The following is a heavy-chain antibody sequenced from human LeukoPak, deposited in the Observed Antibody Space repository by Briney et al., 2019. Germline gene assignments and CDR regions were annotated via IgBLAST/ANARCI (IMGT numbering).Heavy chain of an antibody. D-gene: IGHD4-17*01. J-gene: IGHJ4*02. V-gene: IGHV3-23*01. CDR1: GFIFSNYA. CDR2: ISGGGGTT. Sequence: PGGSLRLSCAASGFIFSNYAMTWVRQAPGKGLEWVSAISGGGGTTYYTDSVKGRFTISSDNSKNTLYLQMNSLRGEDTGIYYCAKDLGTKWTTVTTGYFDYWGQGTLVTVSS. CDR3: AKDLGTKWTTVTTGYFDY.